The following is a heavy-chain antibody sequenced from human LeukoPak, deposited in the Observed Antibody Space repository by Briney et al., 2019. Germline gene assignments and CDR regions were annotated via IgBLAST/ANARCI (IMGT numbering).Heavy chain of an antibody. V-gene: IGHV4-59*01. J-gene: IGHJ4*02. CDR3: ARSLSSAWYAYDY. Sequence: SETLSLTCTVSGGSISSNYWSWIRQPPGKGLEWIAYIYYSGSTNYNPSLKSRVTVSVDTSKNQFSLKLNSVTAADTAVYYCARSLSSAWYAYDYWGQGTLVTVSS. D-gene: IGHD6-19*01. CDR2: IYYSGST. CDR1: GGSISSNY.